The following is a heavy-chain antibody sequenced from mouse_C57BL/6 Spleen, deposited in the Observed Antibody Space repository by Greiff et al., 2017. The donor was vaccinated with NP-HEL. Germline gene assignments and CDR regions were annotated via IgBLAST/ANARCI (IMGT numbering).Heavy chain of an antibody. CDR3: ARTGDYGSSCDY. CDR1: GYTFTSYW. J-gene: IGHJ2*01. Sequence: VKLKQPGAELVKPGASVKLSCKASGYTFTSYWMHWVKQRPGRGLEWIGRIDPNSGGTKYNEKFKSQATLTVDKPSSTAYMQLSSLTSEDSAVYYCARTGDYGSSCDYWGQGTTLTVSS. V-gene: IGHV1-72*01. D-gene: IGHD1-1*01. CDR2: IDPNSGGT.